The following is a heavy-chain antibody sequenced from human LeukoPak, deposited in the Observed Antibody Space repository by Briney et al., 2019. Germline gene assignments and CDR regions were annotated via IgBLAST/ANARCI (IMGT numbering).Heavy chain of an antibody. Sequence: GESLKISCKGSGYRFTRYWIGWVRQMPGKGLEWMGMIFPDDSDTRYSPAFQGQVTISVDKSINTAYLQWSSLKASDTAMYYCARSRVGQKFPYGDFPLYAFDIWGQGTMVTVSS. J-gene: IGHJ3*02. V-gene: IGHV5-51*01. CDR3: ARSRVGQKFPYGDFPLYAFDI. CDR2: IFPDDSDT. CDR1: GYRFTRYW. D-gene: IGHD4-17*01.